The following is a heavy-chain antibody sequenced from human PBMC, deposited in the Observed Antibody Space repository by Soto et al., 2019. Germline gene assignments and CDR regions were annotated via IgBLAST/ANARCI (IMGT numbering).Heavy chain of an antibody. Sequence: QLQLQESGSGLVKPSQTLSLTCAVSGGSISSGGYSWSWIRQPPGKGLEWIGYIYHSGSTYYSPAPKCRVTFSVDMSKSQFSLKLSSVTAADTAGYYCAGGSGSYYYWGQGTLVTVSS. J-gene: IGHJ4*02. CDR3: AGGSGSYYY. CDR1: GGSISSGGYS. D-gene: IGHD3-10*01. V-gene: IGHV4-30-2*01. CDR2: IYHSGST.